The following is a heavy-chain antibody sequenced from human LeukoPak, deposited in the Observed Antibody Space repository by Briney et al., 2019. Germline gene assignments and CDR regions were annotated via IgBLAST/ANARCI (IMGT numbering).Heavy chain of an antibody. J-gene: IGHJ4*02. D-gene: IGHD6-6*01. V-gene: IGHV4-39*07. CDR3: ARRYSSSSLWAY. CDR1: GDSISRSSNY. CDR2: INHSGST. Sequence: PSETLSLTCSVSGDSISRSSNYWSWIRQPPGKGLEWIGEINHSGSTNYNPSLKSRVTISVDTSKNQFSLKLSSVTAADTAVYYCARRYSSSSLWAYWGQGTLVTVSS.